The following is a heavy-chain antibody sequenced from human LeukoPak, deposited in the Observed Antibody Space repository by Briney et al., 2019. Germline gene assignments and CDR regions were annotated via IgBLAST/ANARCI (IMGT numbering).Heavy chain of an antibody. D-gene: IGHD3-22*01. CDR3: ARDLYYSSGYYYEGNAFDL. CDR2: INSDGSST. V-gene: IGHV3-74*03. Sequence: GGSLRLSCAASGFTFSSCWMHWVRHAPGKGVVWVSRINSDGSSTMYADSVKGGFTISRDNAKHTMYVKMNSQTAGDTAVYYCARDLYYSSGYYYEGNAFDLWGQGTMVTVSS. CDR1: GFTFSSCW. J-gene: IGHJ3*01.